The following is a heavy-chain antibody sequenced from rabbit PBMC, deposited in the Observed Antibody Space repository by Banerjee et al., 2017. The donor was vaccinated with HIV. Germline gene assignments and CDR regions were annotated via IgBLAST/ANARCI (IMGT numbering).Heavy chain of an antibody. Sequence: QSLEESGGDLVKPGASLTLTCTASGFSFSRSYWICWVRQAPGKGLEWIACIDGDSSGSTYYASWAKGRFTISKTSSTTVTLQMTSLTAADTATYFCVRGYAGYAGYGYATGQYYFNLWGPGTLVTVS. CDR1: GFSFSRSYW. V-gene: IGHV1S40*01. D-gene: IGHD6-1*01. CDR3: VRGYAGYAGYGYATGQYYFNL. J-gene: IGHJ4*01. CDR2: IDGDSSGST.